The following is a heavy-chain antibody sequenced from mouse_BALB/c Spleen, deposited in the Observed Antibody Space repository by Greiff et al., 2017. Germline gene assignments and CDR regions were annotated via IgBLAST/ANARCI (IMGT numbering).Heavy chain of an antibody. V-gene: IGHV5-17*02. CDR2: ISSGSSTI. Sequence: VKLVESGGGLVQPGGSRKLSCAASGFTFSSFGMHWVRQAPEKGLEWVAYISSGSSTIYYADTVKGRFTISRDNPKNTLFLQMTSLRSEDTAMYYCARPYYGNYGAMDYWGQGTSVTVSS. CDR3: ARPYYGNYGAMDY. D-gene: IGHD2-10*01. CDR1: GFTFSSFG. J-gene: IGHJ4*01.